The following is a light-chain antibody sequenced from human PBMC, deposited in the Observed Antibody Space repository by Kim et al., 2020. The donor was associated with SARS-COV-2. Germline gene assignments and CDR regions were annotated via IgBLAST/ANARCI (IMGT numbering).Light chain of an antibody. J-gene: IGKJ5*01. V-gene: IGKV1-39*01. CDR2: AAS. CDR1: QSISRH. Sequence: SVGDRVTITCRASQSISRHLNWYQQKPGTAPKLLIYAASSLQSGVPSRFSGSGSGTDFTLTISSLQPEDFATYYCQQGYSSPQITFGQGIRLEIK. CDR3: QQGYSSPQIT.